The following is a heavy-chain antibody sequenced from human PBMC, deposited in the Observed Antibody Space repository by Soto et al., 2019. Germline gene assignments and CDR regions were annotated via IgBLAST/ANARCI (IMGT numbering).Heavy chain of an antibody. D-gene: IGHD3-9*01. CDR2: ISGSGGST. CDR3: AKDPLLTGYSIPQGFDY. J-gene: IGHJ4*02. Sequence: GGSLRLSCAASGFTFSSYAMSWVRQAPGKGLEWVSAISGSGGSTYYADSVKGRFTISRDNSKNTLYLQMNSLRAEDTAVYYCAKDPLLTGYSIPQGFDYWGQGTLVTVSS. CDR1: GFTFSSYA. V-gene: IGHV3-23*01.